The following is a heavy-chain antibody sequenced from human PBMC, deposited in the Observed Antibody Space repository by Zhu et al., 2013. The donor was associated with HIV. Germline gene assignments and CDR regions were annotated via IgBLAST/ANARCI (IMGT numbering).Heavy chain of an antibody. Sequence: QVQLVQSGAEVKKPGASVKVSCKASGYTFTSYYMHWVRQAPGQGLEWMGIINPSGGSTSYAQKFQGRVTMTRDTSTSTVYMELSSLRSEDTAVYYCARETVVPAAPRGPFDYWGQGTLVTVSS. CDR2: INPSGGST. D-gene: IGHD2-2*01. CDR3: ARETVVPAAPRGPFDY. V-gene: IGHV1-46*01. J-gene: IGHJ4*02. CDR1: GYTFTSYY.